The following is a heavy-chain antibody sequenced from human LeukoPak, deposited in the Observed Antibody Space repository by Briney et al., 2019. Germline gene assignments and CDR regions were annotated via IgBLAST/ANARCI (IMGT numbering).Heavy chain of an antibody. V-gene: IGHV3-48*03. D-gene: IGHD4-23*01. CDR1: GFTFSTYE. CDR2: ISSSGSAM. J-gene: IGHJ4*02. Sequence: GGSLRLSCAASGFTFSTYEMNWVRQAPGKGLEWVSYISSSGSAMYYTDSVKGRFTISRDNAKNSLYLQMNSLRAEDTAVYYCARKTVVGSYFDYWGQGTPVTVSS. CDR3: ARKTVVGSYFDY.